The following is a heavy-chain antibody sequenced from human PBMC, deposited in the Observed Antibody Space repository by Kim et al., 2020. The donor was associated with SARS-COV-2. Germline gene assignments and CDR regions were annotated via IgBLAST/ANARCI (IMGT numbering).Heavy chain of an antibody. D-gene: IGHD3-10*01. CDR3: AKRGLGSRTYYFDY. CDR2: ISGSGGST. V-gene: IGHV3-23*01. J-gene: IGHJ4*02. Sequence: GGSLRLSCAASGFTFSSYAMSWVRQAPGKGLEWVSAISGSGGSTYYADSVKSRFTISRDNSKNTLYLQMNSLRAEDTAVYYCAKRGLGSRTYYFDYWGQGTLVTVSS. CDR1: GFTFSSYA.